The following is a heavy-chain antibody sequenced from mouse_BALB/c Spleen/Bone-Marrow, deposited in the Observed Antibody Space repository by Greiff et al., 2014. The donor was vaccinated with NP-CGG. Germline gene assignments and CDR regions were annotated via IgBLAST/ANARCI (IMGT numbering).Heavy chain of an antibody. V-gene: IGHV3-1*02. CDR1: GYSITSGYG. J-gene: IGHJ2*01. D-gene: IGHD1-1*02. CDR2: IHFTGYT. Sequence: EVQLQQSGPDLVKPSQSLSLTCTVSGYSITSGYGWCLIRQLPGNKVGWVGYIHFTGYTDYNPSLKSRISITRDTSKNQFFLQLNSVTTEDKATYYCVRETRVVADFDYWGQGTTLTVSS. CDR3: VRETRVVADFDY.